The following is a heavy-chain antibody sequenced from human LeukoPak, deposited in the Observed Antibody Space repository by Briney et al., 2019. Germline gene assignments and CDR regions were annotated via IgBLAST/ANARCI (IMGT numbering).Heavy chain of an antibody. J-gene: IGHJ4*02. CDR2: IYHSGST. Sequence: RTSGTLSLTCAVSGGSISSSYWWNWVRQPPGKGLEWIGEIYHSGSTNYNPSLKSRVTISVDKSKKQFSLKLSSVIAADTAVYYCARVALYDTGGHNYFDYWGQGTLVTVSS. CDR3: ARVALYDTGGHNYFDY. CDR1: GGSISSSYW. D-gene: IGHD3-22*01. V-gene: IGHV4-4*02.